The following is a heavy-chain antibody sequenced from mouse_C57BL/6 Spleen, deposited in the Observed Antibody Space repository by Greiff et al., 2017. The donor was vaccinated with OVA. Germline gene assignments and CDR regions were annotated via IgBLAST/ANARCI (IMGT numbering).Heavy chain of an antibody. CDR2: ISGGGGNT. Sequence: EVKLMESGGGLVKPGGSLKLSCAASGFTFSSYTMSWVRQTPEKRLEWVATISGGGGNTYYPDSVKGRFTISRDNAKNTLYLQMSSLKSEDTALYYCARHPTVVATRYFEVWGTGTTVTVSS. CDR1: GFTFSSYT. J-gene: IGHJ1*03. V-gene: IGHV5-9*01. CDR3: ARHPTVVATRYFEV. D-gene: IGHD1-1*01.